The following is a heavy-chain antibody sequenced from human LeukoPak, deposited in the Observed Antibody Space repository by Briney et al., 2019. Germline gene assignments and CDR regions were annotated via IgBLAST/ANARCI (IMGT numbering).Heavy chain of an antibody. Sequence: SETLSLTCTVSGGSISSYYWSWLRQPPGKGLEWIGYIYYSGSTNYNPSLKSRVTISVDTSKNQFSLKLSSVTAADTAVYYCATCGGDCYTTGGPPYYFDYWGQGTLVTVSS. CDR1: GGSISSYY. V-gene: IGHV4-59*01. CDR2: IYYSGST. D-gene: IGHD2-21*02. J-gene: IGHJ4*02. CDR3: ATCGGDCYTTGGPPYYFDY.